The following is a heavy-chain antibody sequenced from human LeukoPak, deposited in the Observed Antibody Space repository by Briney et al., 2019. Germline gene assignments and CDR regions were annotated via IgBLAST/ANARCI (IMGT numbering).Heavy chain of an antibody. CDR3: AREGTVTTLDAFDI. Sequence: SETLSLTCTVSGGSISSSTYYWGWIRQPPGKGLEWIGSIFYSGSTNYNPSLKSRVTISVDKSKNQFSLKLSSVTAADTAVYYCAREGTVTTLDAFDIWGQGTMVTVSS. D-gene: IGHD4-17*01. V-gene: IGHV4-39*07. CDR1: GGSISSSTYY. CDR2: IFYSGST. J-gene: IGHJ3*02.